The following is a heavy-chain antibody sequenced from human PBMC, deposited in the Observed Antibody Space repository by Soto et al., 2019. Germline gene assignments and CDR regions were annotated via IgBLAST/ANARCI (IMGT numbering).Heavy chain of an antibody. CDR2: ISSTTNYI. V-gene: IGHV3-21*06. Sequence: PGGSLNLSCAASGVTFTRYSVNWVRQVPGKGLEWVSSISSTTNYIYYGDSMKGRFTISRDNAKNSLYLEMNSLRAEDTAVYYCARESEDLTSNFDYWGQGPLVTGSS. J-gene: IGHJ4*02. CDR1: GVTFTRYS. CDR3: ARESEDLTSNFDY.